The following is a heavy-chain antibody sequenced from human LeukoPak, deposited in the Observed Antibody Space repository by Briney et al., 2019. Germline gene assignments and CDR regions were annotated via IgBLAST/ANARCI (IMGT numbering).Heavy chain of an antibody. CDR2: IFYTGIT. CDR1: GDSISSSNYY. V-gene: IGHV4-39*01. Sequence: SETLSLTCAVSGDSISSSNYYWGWIRQPPGKGLEWIGNIFYTGITYYNSALKSLVIICVDTSKNLLFLKVRSVTAAVTAVYCCARRGLRYSSWDHFFDNWGQGTLVTVSS. J-gene: IGHJ4*02. CDR3: ARRGLRYSSWDHFFDN. D-gene: IGHD3-9*01.